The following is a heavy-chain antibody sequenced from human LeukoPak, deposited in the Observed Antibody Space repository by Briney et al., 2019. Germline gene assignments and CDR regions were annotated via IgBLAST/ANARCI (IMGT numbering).Heavy chain of an antibody. CDR1: GVPFRSYT. D-gene: IGHD5-12*01. CDR3: AKGYSGYDYAFDI. CDR2: ISWNSGSI. V-gene: IGHV3-48*04. J-gene: IGHJ3*02. Sequence: GGSLRLSCAASGVPFRSYTMNWVRQAPGKGLEGVSGISWNSGSIGYADSVKGRFTICRDNAKNTLYLQMNSLRADDTAVYYCAKGYSGYDYAFDIWGQGAMVTVSS.